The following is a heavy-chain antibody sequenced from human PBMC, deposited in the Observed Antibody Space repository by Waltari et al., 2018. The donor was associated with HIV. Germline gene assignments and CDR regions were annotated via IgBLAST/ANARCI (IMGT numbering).Heavy chain of an antibody. CDR1: GYTFVSQY. V-gene: IGHV1-2*07. CDR3: ASKREEGEKWEYFDY. Sequence: QVQLVQSGAEVKKTGASVTVSCKTSGYTFVSQYIHWVRRAPGQGLEWMRCINPNSGGTNYAHQFQGRVTMTKDTSRRQDYIEMNRLRYEETAVYYCASKREEGEKWEYFDYWGPGTLVTVSS. D-gene: IGHD1-26*01. J-gene: IGHJ4*02. CDR2: INPNSGGT.